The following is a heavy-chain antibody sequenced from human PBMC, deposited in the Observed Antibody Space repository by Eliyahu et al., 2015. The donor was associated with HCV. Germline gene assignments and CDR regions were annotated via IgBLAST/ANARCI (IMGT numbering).Heavy chain of an antibody. CDR1: GFTFSNYA. J-gene: IGHJ4*02. D-gene: IGHD1-7*01. CDR3: AKAPNWNYLDY. Sequence: EVQLLESGGGLVQPGGSLRLSCAASGFTFSNYAMSWVRQAPGKGLGWVSTISNGGGNTYYADSVKGRFTSGDNSKNTLYLQMNSLRADDTAVYYCAKAPNWNYLDYWGQGTLVTVSS. V-gene: IGHV3-23*01. CDR2: ISNGGGNT.